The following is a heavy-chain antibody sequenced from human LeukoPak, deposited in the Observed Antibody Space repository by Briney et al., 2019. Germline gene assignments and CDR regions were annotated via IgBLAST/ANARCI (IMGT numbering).Heavy chain of an antibody. CDR2: IQPGNPDI. CDR1: GYSFTTYW. J-gene: IGHJ4*02. V-gene: IGHV5-51*01. CDR3: ARPEARSSWGTFDY. D-gene: IGHD6-6*01. Sequence: GESLKISCQGSGYSFTTYWFGWGRQVPGEGLQWLGIIQPGNPDIRYSPSFQGQVTISADQSITTAYLQWSSLKASDTAIYYCARPEARSSWGTFDYWGLGTLVTVSS.